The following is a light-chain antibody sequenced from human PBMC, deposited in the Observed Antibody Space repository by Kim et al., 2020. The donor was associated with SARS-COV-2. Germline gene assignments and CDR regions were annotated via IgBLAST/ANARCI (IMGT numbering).Light chain of an antibody. CDR1: QGISNY. Sequence: DIQMTQSPSSLSASVGDRVTITCRASQGISNYLAWYQQKPGKVPKLLIYAASTLQSGVPSRFTGSASGTDFTLTISSLQPEDVAIYYCQKYDSAPRTFGQGTKVEIK. V-gene: IGKV1-27*01. J-gene: IGKJ1*01. CDR2: AAS. CDR3: QKYDSAPRT.